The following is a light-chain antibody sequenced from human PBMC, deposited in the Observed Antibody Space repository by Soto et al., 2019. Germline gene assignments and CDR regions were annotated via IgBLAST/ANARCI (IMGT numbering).Light chain of an antibody. Sequence: QSVLTQPASVSGSPGQSVTISCTGTSSDVGGYNAVSWYQQPPGNAPKLMIYDVSNRPSGVSNRFSGSKSGNTASLTISGLQAEDEADYYCASYTSSSNHYVFGTGTKVTVL. CDR2: DVS. J-gene: IGLJ1*01. CDR3: ASYTSSSNHYV. V-gene: IGLV2-14*01. CDR1: SSDVGGYNA.